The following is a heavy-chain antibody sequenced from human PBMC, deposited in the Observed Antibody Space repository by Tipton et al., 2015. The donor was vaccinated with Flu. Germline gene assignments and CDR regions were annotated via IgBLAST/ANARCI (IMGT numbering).Heavy chain of an antibody. CDR2: IDYRGST. J-gene: IGHJ4*02. CDR1: GGSISSSSYH. V-gene: IGHV4-39*07. Sequence: TLSLTCTVSGGSISSSSYHWAWIRQPPGKGLEWLASIDYRGSTHHDPSLKSRVTISVDTSKNQFSLKLSSVAAADTAVYYCARELDYGVFSPYFDYCGQGTLVTVAS. D-gene: IGHD4-17*01. CDR3: ARELDYGVFSPYFDY.